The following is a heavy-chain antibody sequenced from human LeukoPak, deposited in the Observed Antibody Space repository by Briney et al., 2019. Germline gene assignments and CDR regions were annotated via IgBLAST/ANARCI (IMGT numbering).Heavy chain of an antibody. V-gene: IGHV4-39*01. J-gene: IGHJ5*02. CDR1: GGSISGSSYY. Sequence: SETLSLTCTVSGGSISGSSYYWGWIRQPPGKDLEWIGSIYYSGSTYYNPSLKSRVTISVDTSKNQFSLKLSSVTAADTAVHYCARQLDGYNGFDPWGQGTLVTVSS. CDR2: IYYSGST. D-gene: IGHD5-24*01. CDR3: ARQLDGYNGFDP.